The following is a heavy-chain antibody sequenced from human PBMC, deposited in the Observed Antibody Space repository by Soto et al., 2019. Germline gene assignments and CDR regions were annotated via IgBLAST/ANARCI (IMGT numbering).Heavy chain of an antibody. V-gene: IGHV3-21*01. CDR3: AREGINNYNEYYFDS. CDR1: GFTFSTYS. J-gene: IGHJ4*02. D-gene: IGHD4-4*01. CDR2: ISGSGNYT. Sequence: GGSLRLSCAASGFTFSTYSMNWVRQSPGKGLEWVSSISGSGNYTHYADFLRGRFTISRDNAKTSLYLQMNSLRAEDTAVYYCAREGINNYNEYYFDSWGQGTVVTVSS.